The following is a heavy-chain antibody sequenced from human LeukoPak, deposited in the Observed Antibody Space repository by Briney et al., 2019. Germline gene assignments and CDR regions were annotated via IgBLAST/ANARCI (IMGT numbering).Heavy chain of an antibody. D-gene: IGHD1-26*01. CDR2: ISSSSSYI. Sequence: GESLKISCKGSGYSFTSYWIGWVRQAPGKGLEWVSSISSSSSYIYYADSVKGRFTISRDNAKNSLYLQMNSLRAEDTAVYYCARLYSGIDYWGQGTLVTVSS. CDR1: GYSFTSYW. V-gene: IGHV3-21*01. J-gene: IGHJ4*02. CDR3: ARLYSGIDY.